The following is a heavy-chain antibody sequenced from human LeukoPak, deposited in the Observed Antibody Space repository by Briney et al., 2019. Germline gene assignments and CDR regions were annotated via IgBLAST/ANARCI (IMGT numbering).Heavy chain of an antibody. D-gene: IGHD2-15*01. J-gene: IGHJ4*02. CDR1: GFTFSNYN. Sequence: TGGSLILSCAASGFTFSNYNMNWVRQAPGKGLEWVSCISISSNYIYYPDSVKGRFTISRDNAKNSLYLQMNSLRAEDTAVYYCARDGGGGLDYWGQGTLVTVSS. CDR2: ISISSNYI. CDR3: ARDGGGGLDY. V-gene: IGHV3-21*01.